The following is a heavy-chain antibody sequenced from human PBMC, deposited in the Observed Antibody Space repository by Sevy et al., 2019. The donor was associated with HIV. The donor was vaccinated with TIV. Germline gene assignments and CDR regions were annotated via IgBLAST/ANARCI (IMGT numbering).Heavy chain of an antibody. V-gene: IGHV3-23*01. J-gene: IGHJ4*02. Sequence: GGSLRLSCAASGLTLTTTGMSWVRQAPGKGLEWVAGVTSDGTTYYADSVGDRLTVSRDNSKNTLYLQLNSLRADDTAVFYCAGGDTTMITDLDYWGQGTLVTVSS. D-gene: IGHD3-16*01. CDR3: AGGDTTMITDLDY. CDR2: VTSDGTT. CDR1: GLTLTTTG.